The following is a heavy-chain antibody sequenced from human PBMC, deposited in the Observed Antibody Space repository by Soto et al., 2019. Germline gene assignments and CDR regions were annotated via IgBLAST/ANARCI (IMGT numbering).Heavy chain of an antibody. Sequence: QVHLVQSGAEVKKPGASVRVSCKASGYTFTNYCISWLRQAPGQGLEWMGWISPYNGDTNFAQKVQGRVTLTTDTATSTAYMELWSLTSADTAMYYCARDSLGTETTAWLDPWGQGTLVTVSS. V-gene: IGHV1-18*04. J-gene: IGHJ5*02. CDR1: GYTFTNYC. CDR3: ARDSLGTETTAWLDP. CDR2: ISPYNGDT. D-gene: IGHD1-1*01.